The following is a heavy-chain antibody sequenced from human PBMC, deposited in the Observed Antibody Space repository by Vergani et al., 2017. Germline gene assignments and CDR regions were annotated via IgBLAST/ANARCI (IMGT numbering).Heavy chain of an antibody. D-gene: IGHD3-10*01. CDR1: GFTFSTYA. Sequence: EVQLLESGGSLKQPGGSVRLSCAASGFTFSTYAMHWVRQAPGKGLEWVSALTGGGGSTYYADSFKGRFIISRDNSRDTLYLQMNSLRPEDTATYYCVKAAASYENFCDSWGQGTLVTVSS. CDR3: VKAAASYENFCDS. CDR2: LTGGGGST. J-gene: IGHJ4*02. V-gene: IGHV3-23*01.